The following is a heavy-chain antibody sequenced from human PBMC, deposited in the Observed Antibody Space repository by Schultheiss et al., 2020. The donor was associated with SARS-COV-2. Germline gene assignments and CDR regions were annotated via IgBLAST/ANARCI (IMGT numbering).Heavy chain of an antibody. D-gene: IGHD2-2*01. CDR1: GFTFSSYA. Sequence: WGSLRLSCAASGFTFSSYAMHWVRQAPGKGLEWVAVISYDGSNKYYADSVKGRFTISRDNSKNTLYLQMNSLRAEDTAVYYCARDPGYCSSTSCYGLDYWGQGTLVTVSS. J-gene: IGHJ4*02. CDR3: ARDPGYCSSTSCYGLDY. CDR2: ISYDGSNK. V-gene: IGHV3-30*04.